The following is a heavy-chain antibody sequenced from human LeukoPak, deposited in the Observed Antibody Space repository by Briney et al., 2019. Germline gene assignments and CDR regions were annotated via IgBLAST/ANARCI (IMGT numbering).Heavy chain of an antibody. D-gene: IGHD5-18*01. CDR3: ARDQGGYSYGYDAFDI. V-gene: IGHV3-53*01. CDR1: GFTFSNYA. Sequence: GGSLRLSCAASGFTFSNYAMSWVRQAPGKGLEWVSVIYSGGSTYYADSVKGRFTISRDNSKNTLYLQMNSLRAEDTAVYYCARDQGGYSYGYDAFDIWGQGTMVTVSS. CDR2: IYSGGST. J-gene: IGHJ3*02.